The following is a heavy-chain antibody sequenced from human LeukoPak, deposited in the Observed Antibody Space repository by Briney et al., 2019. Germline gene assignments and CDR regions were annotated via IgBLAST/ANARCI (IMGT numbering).Heavy chain of an antibody. Sequence: ASVKVSCKASGYTFTGYYMHWVRQAPGQGLEWMGWINPNSGGTNYAQKFRGRVTMTRDTSISTAYMELSRLRSDDTAVYYCARGIAAAAKGDNWFDPWGQGTLVTVSS. CDR3: ARGIAAAAKGDNWFDP. CDR2: INPNSGGT. D-gene: IGHD6-13*01. CDR1: GYTFTGYY. V-gene: IGHV1-2*02. J-gene: IGHJ5*02.